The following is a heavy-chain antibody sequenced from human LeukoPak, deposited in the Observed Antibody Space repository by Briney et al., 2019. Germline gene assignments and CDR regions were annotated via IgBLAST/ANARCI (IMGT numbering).Heavy chain of an antibody. V-gene: IGHV3-74*01. CDR2: IQGDGSNT. CDR1: GFTFSKNW. J-gene: IGHJ4*02. CDR3: VRDFRSADY. Sequence: GGSLRLSCVASGFTFSKNWMHWVRQAPGKGLVWVSRIQGDGSNTNYADSVKARFIISRDNARNTVYLQMNSLRVEDTAVYYCVRDFRSADYWGQGTLVTVSS.